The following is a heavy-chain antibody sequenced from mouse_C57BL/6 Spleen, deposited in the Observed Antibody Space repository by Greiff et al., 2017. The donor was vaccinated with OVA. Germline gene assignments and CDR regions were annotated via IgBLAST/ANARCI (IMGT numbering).Heavy chain of an antibody. V-gene: IGHV1-69*01. CDR3: ARRGSNYDAMDY. D-gene: IGHD2-5*01. J-gene: IGHJ4*01. CDR1: GYTFTSYW. Sequence: VQLQQPGAELVMPGASVKLSCKASGYTFTSYWMHWVKQRPGQGLEWIGEIDPSDSYTNYNQKFKGKSTLTVDKSSSTAYMQLSSLTSEDSAVYYCARRGSNYDAMDYWGQGTSVTVSS. CDR2: IDPSDSYT.